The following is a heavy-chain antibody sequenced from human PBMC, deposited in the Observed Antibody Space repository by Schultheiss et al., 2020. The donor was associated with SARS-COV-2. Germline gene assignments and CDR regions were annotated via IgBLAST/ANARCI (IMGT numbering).Heavy chain of an antibody. Sequence: SETLSLTCAVYGGSFSDYYWSWIRQPPGKGLEWIGEINHSGSTNYNPSLKSRVTISVDTSKNQFSLKLSSVTAADTAVYYCARGPARGAYYYYYYMDVWGKGTTVTVSS. CDR1: GGSFSDYY. D-gene: IGHD2-2*01. CDR2: INHSGST. CDR3: ARGPARGAYYYYYYMDV. V-gene: IGHV4-34*01. J-gene: IGHJ6*03.